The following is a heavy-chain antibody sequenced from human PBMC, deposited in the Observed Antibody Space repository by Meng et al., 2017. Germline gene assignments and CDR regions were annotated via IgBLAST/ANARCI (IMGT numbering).Heavy chain of an antibody. V-gene: IGHV4-34*01. J-gene: IGHJ2*01. D-gene: IGHD6-19*01. CDR1: GGSFSGYY. CDR3: AREIAVAAHYYWYFDL. Sequence: QVHRQQGGAGLLKPSETLSLTCAGYGGSFSGYYWSWIRQPPGKGLEWIGEINRSGSTNYNPSLKSRVTISVDTSKNQFSLKLNSVTAADTAVYYCAREIAVAAHYYWYFDLWGRGTLVTVSS. CDR2: INRSGST.